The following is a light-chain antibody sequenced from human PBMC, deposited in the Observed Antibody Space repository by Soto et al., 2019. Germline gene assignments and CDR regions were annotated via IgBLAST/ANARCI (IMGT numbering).Light chain of an antibody. Sequence: EIVMTHSPATLSVSPRERATLSCSATQSVSSNLAWYQQKPGQAPRLLIYGASTRTSGIPARFSGSGSGSEFTLSISSLQSEDFAVYSCQQYNNWPPWSVGNGTKVEVK. CDR1: QSVSSN. CDR3: QQYNNWPPWS. V-gene: IGKV3-15*01. CDR2: GAS. J-gene: IGKJ1*01.